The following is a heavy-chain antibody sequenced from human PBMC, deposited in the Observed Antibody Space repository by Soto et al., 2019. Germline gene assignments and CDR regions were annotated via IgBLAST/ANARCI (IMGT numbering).Heavy chain of an antibody. D-gene: IGHD3-3*01. Sequence: DVQLLESGGGLVQPGKSLRLSCAASGFSFISYAMSWVRQVPGKRLEWVSSISDSGGRTFYAESVEGRFTISRDDSTSTRFWQRNSRRAEDTAIYYCTKGGVRFLEWLGDAWGQGTTVTVSS. CDR1: GFSFISYA. CDR3: TKGGVRFLEWLGDA. J-gene: IGHJ6*02. V-gene: IGHV3-23*01. CDR2: ISDSGGRT.